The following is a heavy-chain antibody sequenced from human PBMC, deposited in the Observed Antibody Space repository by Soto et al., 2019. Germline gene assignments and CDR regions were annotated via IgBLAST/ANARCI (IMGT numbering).Heavy chain of an antibody. Sequence: RLLLRSCDATEFTFFRHFLHSVRQAPGKGLEWVAVISYDGSNKYYADSVKGRFTISRDNSKSTLYLQMNSLRAEDMAVYYCTRDRQGPQHYFEYWGQGNMVTVSS. CDR1: EFTFFRHF. D-gene: IGHD2-21*01. V-gene: IGHV3-30*03. J-gene: IGHJ4*02. CDR2: ISYDGSNK. CDR3: TRDRQGPQHYFEY.